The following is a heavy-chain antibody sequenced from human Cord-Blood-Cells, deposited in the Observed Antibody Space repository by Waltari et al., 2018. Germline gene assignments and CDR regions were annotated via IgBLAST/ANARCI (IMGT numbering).Heavy chain of an antibody. CDR2: ISGSGGSK. CDR3: AKMGDYDFWSGYYAFDI. D-gene: IGHD3-3*01. V-gene: IGHV3-23*01. J-gene: IGHJ3*02. Sequence: EVQLLESGGGLVQPGGSLRLSCAASGFTFSSYAMSWVRQAPGKGLEWVSAISGSGGSKYDADSVKGRFTISRDNSKNTLYLQMNSLRAEDTAVYYCAKMGDYDFWSGYYAFDIWGQGTMVTVSS. CDR1: GFTFSSYA.